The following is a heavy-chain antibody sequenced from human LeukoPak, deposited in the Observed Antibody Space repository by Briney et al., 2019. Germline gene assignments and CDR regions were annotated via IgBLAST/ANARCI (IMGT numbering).Heavy chain of an antibody. CDR2: FDPEDGET. Sequence: ASVKVSCKVSGYTLTELSMHWVRQAPGKGLEWMGGFDPEDGETIYAQKFQGRITMTEDTSTDTAYMELSSLRSEDTAVYYCATGLPIAVAGTFDPWGQGTLVTVSS. CDR3: ATGLPIAVAGTFDP. D-gene: IGHD6-19*01. J-gene: IGHJ5*02. CDR1: GYTLTELS. V-gene: IGHV1-24*01.